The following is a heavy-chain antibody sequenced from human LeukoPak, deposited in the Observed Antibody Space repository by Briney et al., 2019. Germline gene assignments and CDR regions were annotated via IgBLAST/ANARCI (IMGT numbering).Heavy chain of an antibody. CDR2: ISGSGGST. CDR1: GFTFSSYA. CDR3: AKGDVYYDSFDY. D-gene: IGHD3-22*01. Sequence: GSLRLSCAASGFTFSSYAMSWVRQAPGKGLEWVSAISGSGGSTYYADSVKGRFTISRDNSKNTLYLQMNSLRAEDTAVYYCAKGDVYYDSFDYWGQGTLVTVSS. J-gene: IGHJ4*02. V-gene: IGHV3-23*01.